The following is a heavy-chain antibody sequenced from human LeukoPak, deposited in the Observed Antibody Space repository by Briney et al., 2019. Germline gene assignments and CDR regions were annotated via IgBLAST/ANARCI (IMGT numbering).Heavy chain of an antibody. V-gene: IGHV1-69*13. Sequence: SVKVSCKASGGTFSSYAISWVRQAPGQGLEWMGGIIPIFGTANYAQKFQGRVTITADESTSTAYMELSSLRSEDTAVYYCASIGGSGSYYNPRPYNWFDPWGQGTLVTVSS. CDR1: GGTFSSYA. CDR2: IIPIFGTA. CDR3: ASIGGSGSYYNPRPYNWFDP. D-gene: IGHD3-10*01. J-gene: IGHJ5*02.